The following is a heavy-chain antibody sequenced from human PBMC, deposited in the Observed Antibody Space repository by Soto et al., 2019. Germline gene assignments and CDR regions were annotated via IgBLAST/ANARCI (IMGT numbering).Heavy chain of an antibody. CDR3: ARDKDIVVVVAADAFDI. Sequence: GGSLRLSCAPSGFTFSSYWMIWVRQAPGKGLEWVANIKQDGSEKYYVDSVKGQFTISRDNAKNSLYLQMNSLRAEDTAVYYCARDKDIVVVVAADAFDIWGQGTMVTVSS. CDR2: IKQDGSEK. D-gene: IGHD2-15*01. V-gene: IGHV3-7*01. CDR1: GFTFSSYW. J-gene: IGHJ3*02.